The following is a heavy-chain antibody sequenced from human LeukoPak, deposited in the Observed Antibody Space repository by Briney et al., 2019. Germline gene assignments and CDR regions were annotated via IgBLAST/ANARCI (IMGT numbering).Heavy chain of an antibody. J-gene: IGHJ6*03. D-gene: IGHD1/OR15-1a*01. CDR3: AKEFEHKSLYYYYMDV. Sequence: PGGSLRLSCTASGFTFSRYSMNWVRQAPGKGLEWVSSISDSSNYIYYVDSVKGRFTISRDNAKNSLFLQMNSLRAEDTAVYYCAKEFEHKSLYYYYMDVWGKGTTVTVSS. CDR1: GFTFSRYS. CDR2: ISDSSNYI. V-gene: IGHV3-21*01.